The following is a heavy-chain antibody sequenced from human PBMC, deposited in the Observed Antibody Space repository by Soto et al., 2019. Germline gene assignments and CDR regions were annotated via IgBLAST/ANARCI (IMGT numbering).Heavy chain of an antibody. J-gene: IGHJ6*02. CDR3: ARAPAYYYGMDV. Sequence: SETLSLTCSVSAGSISSNSYYWVWIRQPPGKGLEWIGSIYYSGTTYYNPSLKSRVTISVDTSKNQLSLRLISVAAADTAVYYCARAPAYYYGMDVWGQGTTVNVSS. CDR2: IYYSGTT. V-gene: IGHV4-39*01. CDR1: AGSISSNSYY.